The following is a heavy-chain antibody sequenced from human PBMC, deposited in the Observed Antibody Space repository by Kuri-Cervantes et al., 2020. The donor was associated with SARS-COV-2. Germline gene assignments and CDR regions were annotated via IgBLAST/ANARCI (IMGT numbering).Heavy chain of an antibody. CDR3: AGEFSSSSFLGVIDY. V-gene: IGHV1-2*02. J-gene: IGHJ4*02. CDR2: INPNSGGT. D-gene: IGHD6-6*01. Sequence: ASVKVSCKAYGYTFTGYYMHWVRQAPGQGLEWMGWINPNSGGTNYAQKFQGRVTMTRDTSISTAYMELSRLRSDDTAVYYCAGEFSSSSFLGVIDYWGQGTLVTVSS. CDR1: GYTFTGYY.